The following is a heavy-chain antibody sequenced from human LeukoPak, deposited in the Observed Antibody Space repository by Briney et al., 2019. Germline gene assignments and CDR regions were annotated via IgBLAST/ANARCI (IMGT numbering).Heavy chain of an antibody. J-gene: IGHJ4*02. D-gene: IGHD3-9*01. CDR3: ARGVVLRYFDCSSIFDN. V-gene: IGHV1-18*04. CDR2: ISAYNGNT. CDR1: GYTFTGYG. Sequence: ASVTVSCTASGYTFTGYGISWVRQAPGQGLEWMGWISAYNGNTNYAQKLKGRVTVTTDTSTSTAYMELRSLRADDTAVYYCARGVVLRYFDCSSIFDNWGQGTLVTVSS.